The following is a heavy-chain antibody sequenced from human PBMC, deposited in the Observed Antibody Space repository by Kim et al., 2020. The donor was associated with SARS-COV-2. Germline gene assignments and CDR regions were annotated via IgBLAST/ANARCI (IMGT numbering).Heavy chain of an antibody. CDR2: A. CDR3: ARYSDIDAFDI. D-gene: IGHD1-26*01. J-gene: IGHJ3*02. V-gene: IGHV1-69*01. Sequence: ANYAQKFQGRVTITADESTSTAYMELSSLRSEDTAVYYCARYSDIDAFDIWGQGTMVTVSS.